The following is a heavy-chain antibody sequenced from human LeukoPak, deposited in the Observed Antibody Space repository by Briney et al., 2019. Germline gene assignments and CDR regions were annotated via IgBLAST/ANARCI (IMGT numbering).Heavy chain of an antibody. CDR2: IYGRGGNT. V-gene: IGHV3-23*01. Sequence: GGSLRLSCAASGFTLTSYAMSWVRQAPGKGLQWVSLIYGRGGNTYYADSVKGRFTISRDNSKNTLSLQMNSLRAEDTAVYYCAKGSGDSCFSPLDSWGQGTLVTVSS. D-gene: IGHD2-15*01. CDR1: GFTLTSYA. J-gene: IGHJ4*02. CDR3: AKGSGDSCFSPLDS.